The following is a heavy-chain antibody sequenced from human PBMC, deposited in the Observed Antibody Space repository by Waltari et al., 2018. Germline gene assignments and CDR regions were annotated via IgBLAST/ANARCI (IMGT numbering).Heavy chain of an antibody. CDR2: INSYGADT. Sequence: DVKLVESGGGLVQPGASLRLSCAASGLTFNTFWMHWVREVPGKGLVWGSRINSYGADTAYADSVKGRIIISRDNAKNTVSLQMNRLRAEDTGIYYCVRNMDDSPGGPWGQGTLVTVSS. J-gene: IGHJ5*02. D-gene: IGHD3-3*01. CDR3: VRNMDDSPGGP. V-gene: IGHV3-74*01. CDR1: GLTFNTFW.